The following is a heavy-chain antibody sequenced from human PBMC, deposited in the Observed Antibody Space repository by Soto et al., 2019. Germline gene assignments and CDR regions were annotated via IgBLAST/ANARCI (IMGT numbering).Heavy chain of an antibody. CDR1: GGTFSSYA. D-gene: IGHD2-8*01. CDR2: IIPIFGTA. Sequence: QVQLVQSGAEVKKPGSSVKVSCKASGGTFSSYAISWVRQAPGQGLEWMGGIIPIFGTANYAQKFQGRVTITADESRSTAYMELSSLSSEDTAVYYCARDRRWVHAMVSGWFDPWGQGTLVTVSS. V-gene: IGHV1-69*12. J-gene: IGHJ5*02. CDR3: ARDRRWVHAMVSGWFDP.